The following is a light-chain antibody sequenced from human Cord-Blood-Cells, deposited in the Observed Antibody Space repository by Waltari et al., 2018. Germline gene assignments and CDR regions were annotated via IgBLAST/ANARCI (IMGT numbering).Light chain of an antibody. CDR1: QRISSY. CDR2: AAS. CDR3: QQSYSTPRP. Sequence: DLEITQSPSSLCVSVAARGTITCRASQRISSYFNWYQQKPGKAPKLRIYAASSLQSGVPSRFSGSGSGTDFTLTISSLQPEDFATYYCQQSYSTPRPFGQGTKLEIK. V-gene: IGKV1-39*01. J-gene: IGKJ2*01.